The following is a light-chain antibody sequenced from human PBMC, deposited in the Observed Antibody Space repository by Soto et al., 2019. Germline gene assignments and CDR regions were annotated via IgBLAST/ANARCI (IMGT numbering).Light chain of an antibody. Sequence: QSALTQPASVSGSPGQSITISCTGTSSDVGGYDYVSWYQQHPGKAPKLMIYDVRNRPSGVSNRFSGSKSGNTASLTISGLQAEDEADYYCSSYTSSSTLVVFGGGTKLTFL. CDR1: SSDVGGYDY. CDR3: SSYTSSSTLVV. J-gene: IGLJ2*01. V-gene: IGLV2-14*01. CDR2: DVR.